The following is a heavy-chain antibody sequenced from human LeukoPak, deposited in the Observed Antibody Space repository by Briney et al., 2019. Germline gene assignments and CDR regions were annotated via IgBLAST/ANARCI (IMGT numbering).Heavy chain of an antibody. CDR1: GFTVSSNY. V-gene: IGHV3-53*01. D-gene: IGHD2-2*01. CDR3: ARGLGYCTSTTCLLPFDY. Sequence: GGSLRLSCAASGFTVSSNYMSWVRQAPGKGLEWVSVIYSGGSTYYADSVKGRFTVSRDNSKNTLYLQMNSLRAEDTAMYYCARGLGYCTSTTCLLPFDYWGQGTLVTVSS. J-gene: IGHJ4*02. CDR2: IYSGGST.